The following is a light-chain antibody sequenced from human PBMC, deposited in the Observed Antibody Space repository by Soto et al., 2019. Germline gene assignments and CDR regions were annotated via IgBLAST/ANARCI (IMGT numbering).Light chain of an antibody. V-gene: IGLV1-40*01. J-gene: IGLJ3*02. CDR3: QSYDDSLDASV. CDR2: SNT. CDR1: SSNLGAGFD. Sequence: QAVVTQPPSLSGAPGQKVTISCSGSSSNLGAGFDVHWYQQLPGAAPKLLIYSNTNRPSGVPDRFSGSKSGSSASLAITGLQAEDEADYYCQSYDDSLDASVFGGGTQLTVL.